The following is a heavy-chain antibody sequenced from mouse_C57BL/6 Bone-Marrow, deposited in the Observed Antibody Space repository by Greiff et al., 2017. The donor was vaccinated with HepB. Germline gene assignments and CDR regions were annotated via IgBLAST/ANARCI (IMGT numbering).Heavy chain of an antibody. J-gene: IGHJ3*01. CDR2: IYPGDGDT. CDR3: ARGAY. Sequence: QVQLKQSGPELVKPGASVKISCKASGYAFSSSWMNWVKQRPGKGLEWIGRIYPGDGDTNYNGKFKDKATLTADKSSSTAYMQLSSLTSEDSAVYFCARGAYWGQGTLVTVSA. CDR1: GYAFSSSW. V-gene: IGHV1-82*01.